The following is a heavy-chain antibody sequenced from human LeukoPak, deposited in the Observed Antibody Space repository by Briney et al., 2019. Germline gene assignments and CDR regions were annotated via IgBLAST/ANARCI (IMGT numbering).Heavy chain of an antibody. V-gene: IGHV5-51*01. D-gene: IGHD3-22*01. CDR2: IYPGDSDT. CDR1: GYSFTSYW. Sequence: GESLKISCKGSGYSFTSYWIGWVRQMPGKGLEWMGTIYPGDSDTRYSPSFQGQVTISADKSISTAYLQWSSLKASDTAMYYCARAAPFYDSSGYYYPDAFDIWGQGTMVTVSS. J-gene: IGHJ3*02. CDR3: ARAAPFYDSSGYYYPDAFDI.